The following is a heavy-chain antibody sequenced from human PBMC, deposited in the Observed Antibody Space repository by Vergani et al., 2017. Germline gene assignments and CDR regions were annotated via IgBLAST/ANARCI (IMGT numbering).Heavy chain of an antibody. CDR3: TSKRGACRAAYCHSYDF. J-gene: IGHJ4*02. CDR2: IYYSGST. Sequence: QVQLQESGPGLVKPSETLSLTCTVSNHSVSNTFYYWGWIRQTPGKGLEWIGSIYYSGSTYYNPSLESRVTMSVDTSKSQFSLKLSSVTAADTAVYYCTSKRGACRAAYCHSYDFWGPGTLVGVSS. V-gene: IGHV4-39*01. D-gene: IGHD2-15*01. CDR1: NHSVSNTFYY.